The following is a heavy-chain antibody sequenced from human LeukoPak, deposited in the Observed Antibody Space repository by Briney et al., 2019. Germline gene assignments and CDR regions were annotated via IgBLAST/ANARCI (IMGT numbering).Heavy chain of an antibody. V-gene: IGHV4-59*01. CDR2: IYYNGSP. CDR1: GASLISYY. CDR3: ARDSRSYERSGYYHFDY. D-gene: IGHD3-22*01. J-gene: IGHJ4*02. Sequence: SETLSLTCTVSGASLISYYWNWIRLPPGKGLEWIGYIYYNGSPNYNPSLKSRVTMSQDTSKNQFSLKLTSVTAADTAVYYCARDSRSYERSGYYHFDYWGQGSLVTVSS.